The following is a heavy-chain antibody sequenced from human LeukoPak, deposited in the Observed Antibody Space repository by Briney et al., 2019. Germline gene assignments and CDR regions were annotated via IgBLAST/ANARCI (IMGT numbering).Heavy chain of an antibody. CDR1: GYTFTSYY. D-gene: IGHD6-6*01. J-gene: IGHJ4*02. V-gene: IGHV1-46*01. Sequence: ASVKVSCKASGYTFTSYYMHWVRQAPGQGLEWMGIINPSGGSTSYAQKSQGRVTMTRDTSTSTVYMELSSLRSEDTAVYYCARDGPPSSSWSVDVVYRGQGTLVTVCS. CDR2: INPSGGST. CDR3: ARDGPPSSSWSVDVVY.